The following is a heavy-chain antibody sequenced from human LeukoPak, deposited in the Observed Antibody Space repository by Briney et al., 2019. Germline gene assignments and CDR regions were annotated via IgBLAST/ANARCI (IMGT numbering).Heavy chain of an antibody. V-gene: IGHV1-69*04. Sequence: ASVKVSCKASGGTFSSYAISWVRQAPGQGLEWMGRIIPILGIANYAQKFQGRVTLTADKSTSTAYMELSSLRSEDTAVYYCASALERQLRWSYWGQGTLVTVSS. CDR2: IIPILGIA. J-gene: IGHJ4*02. CDR1: GGTFSSYA. D-gene: IGHD6-13*01. CDR3: ASALERQLRWSY.